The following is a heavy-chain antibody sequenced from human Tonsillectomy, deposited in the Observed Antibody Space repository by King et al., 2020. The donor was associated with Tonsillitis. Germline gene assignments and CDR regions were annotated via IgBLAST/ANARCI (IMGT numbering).Heavy chain of an antibody. CDR3: AKDLGGGYDILTGYYYYYYMDV. D-gene: IGHD3-9*01. CDR2: ISSSGDNT. V-gene: IGHV3-23*04. J-gene: IGHJ6*03. CDR1: GFTFSSYA. Sequence: VQLVESGGGLVQPGGSLRLSCAASGFTFSSYAMSWVRQAPGKGLEWVSAISSSGDNTYYADSVKGRFIIFRESSKNTLCLQMNSLRAEDTAVYYRAKDLGGGYDILTGYYYYYYMDVWGKGTTVTVSS.